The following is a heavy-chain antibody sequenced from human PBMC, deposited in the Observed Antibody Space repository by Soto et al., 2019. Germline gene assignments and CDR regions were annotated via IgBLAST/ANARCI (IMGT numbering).Heavy chain of an antibody. V-gene: IGHV3-74*01. CDR2: IDPDGTTT. CDR1: GFDSSYYW. D-gene: IGHD1-1*01. CDR3: ARGPRPSSAGTGAY. J-gene: IGHJ1*01. Sequence: LRLSCALSGFDSSYYWIQWFRQSPGKGLEWVSRIDPDGTTTNYADSVKGRFSVSRDNAKKTIYLQMNSLTADDTALYYCARGPRPSSAGTGAYWGQGTLVTVSS.